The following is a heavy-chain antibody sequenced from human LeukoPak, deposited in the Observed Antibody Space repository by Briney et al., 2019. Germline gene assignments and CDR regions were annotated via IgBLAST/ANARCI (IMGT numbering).Heavy chain of an antibody. Sequence: PGGSLRLSCAASGFTFSSYSMNWVRQAPGKGLEWVSYISSSSTIYYADSVKGRFTISRDNAKNSLYLQMNSLRDEDTAVYYCARTGYSSSSGWAYYYYYYMDVWGKGTTVTVPS. CDR1: GFTFSSYS. CDR3: ARTGYSSSSGWAYYYYYYMDV. V-gene: IGHV3-48*02. CDR2: ISSSSTI. D-gene: IGHD6-6*01. J-gene: IGHJ6*03.